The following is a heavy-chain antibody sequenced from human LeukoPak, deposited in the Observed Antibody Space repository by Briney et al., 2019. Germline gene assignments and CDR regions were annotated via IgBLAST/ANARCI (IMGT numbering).Heavy chain of an antibody. Sequence: GRSLRLSCAASGFTFSSYAMHWVRQAPGKGLEWVAVISYDGSNKYYADSVKGRFTISRDNSKNTLYLQMNSLRAEDTAVYYCAREGPPWRAQQYYFDYWAQGPRVTVSS. D-gene: IGHD4-11*01. CDR2: ISYDGSNK. V-gene: IGHV3-30*04. J-gene: IGHJ4*02. CDR1: GFTFSSYA. CDR3: AREGPPWRAQQYYFDY.